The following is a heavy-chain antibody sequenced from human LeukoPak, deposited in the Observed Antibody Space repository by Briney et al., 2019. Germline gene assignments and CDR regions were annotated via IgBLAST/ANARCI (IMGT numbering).Heavy chain of an antibody. Sequence: ASVKVSCKASGGTFSSYAISWVRQAPGQGLEWMGGIIPIFGTANHAQKFQGRVTITTDESTSTAYMELNSLRSEDTAVYYCARDSNWGSGAAFDIWGQGTMVTVSS. CDR1: GGTFSSYA. CDR2: IIPIFGTA. D-gene: IGHD7-27*01. V-gene: IGHV1-69*05. CDR3: ARDSNWGSGAAFDI. J-gene: IGHJ3*02.